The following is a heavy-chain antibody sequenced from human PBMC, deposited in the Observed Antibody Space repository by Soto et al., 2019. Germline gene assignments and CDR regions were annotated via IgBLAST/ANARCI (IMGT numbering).Heavy chain of an antibody. CDR1: GYTFTSYG. Sequence: ASVKVSCKASGYTFTSYGISWVRQAPGQGLEWMGWFSAYNGNTNYAQKLQGRVTMTTDTSTSTAYMELRSLRSDDTAVYYCARGTTIVGATYFDYWGQGTLVTVSS. D-gene: IGHD1-26*01. J-gene: IGHJ4*02. CDR2: FSAYNGNT. V-gene: IGHV1-18*01. CDR3: ARGTTIVGATYFDY.